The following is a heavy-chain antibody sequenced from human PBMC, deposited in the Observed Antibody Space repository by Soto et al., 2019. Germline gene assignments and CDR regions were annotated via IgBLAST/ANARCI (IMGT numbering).Heavy chain of an antibody. J-gene: IGHJ4*02. D-gene: IGHD4-17*01. CDR3: AHMTTVNTFDQ. CDR2: IYWDDDE. Sequence: SGPTLVNPTQTLTLTCTFSGFSLTTSGVGVGRIRQPPGKALEWLALIYWDDDERYSPSLQSRLTITKDTSKNHVVLTMTNMDPVDTATYYCAHMTTVNTFDQWGQGTLVTVSS. V-gene: IGHV2-5*02. CDR1: GFSLTTSGVG.